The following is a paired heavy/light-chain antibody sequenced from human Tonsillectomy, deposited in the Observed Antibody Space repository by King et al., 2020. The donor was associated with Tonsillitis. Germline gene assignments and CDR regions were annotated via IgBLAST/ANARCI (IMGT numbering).Heavy chain of an antibody. J-gene: IGHJ3*02. CDR3: AKGSSGWYLDAFDI. V-gene: IGHV3-23*01. Sequence: EVQLLESGGGLAQPGGSLRLSCAGSGLTFRIYAMSWVRQAPGKGLEWVSAISASGGGTYYADSVRGRFTISRDNSKNILYLQMNSLRVEDTAIYYCAKGSSGWYLDAFDIWGQGTMVTVSS. D-gene: IGHD6-19*01. CDR1: GLTFRIYA. CDR2: ISASGGGT.
Light chain of an antibody. Sequence: DIQMTQSPSSLSASVGDRVTITCRASQGISNSLAWFQQKSGKAPKSLIYAASSLQSGVPSRFSGSGSGTDFTLTITSLQPEDFATYYCQQYNSYPFTFGPGTKVDIK. J-gene: IGKJ3*01. CDR1: QGISNS. V-gene: IGKV1-16*01. CDR3: QQYNSYPFT. CDR2: AAS.